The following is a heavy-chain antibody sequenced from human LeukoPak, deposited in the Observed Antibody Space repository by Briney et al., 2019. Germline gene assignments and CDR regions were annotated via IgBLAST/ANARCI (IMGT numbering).Heavy chain of an antibody. Sequence: GGSLRLSCAASGFTFSSHAMSWVRQAPGKGLEWVSAISGGGDSTYYADSVKGRFTISRDNSKSTLYLQMSSLRAEDTAVYYCAKDRIRITVAGTFDYWGQGTLVTVSS. CDR1: GFTFSSHA. CDR2: ISGGGDST. J-gene: IGHJ4*02. D-gene: IGHD6-19*01. V-gene: IGHV3-23*01. CDR3: AKDRIRITVAGTFDY.